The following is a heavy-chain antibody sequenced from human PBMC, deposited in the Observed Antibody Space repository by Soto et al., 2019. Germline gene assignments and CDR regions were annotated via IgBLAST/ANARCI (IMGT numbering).Heavy chain of an antibody. V-gene: IGHV3-74*01. CDR3: ARVGGGGSGSYFDS. CDR1: GFTLSSHW. Sequence: GGSLRLSCVASGFTLSSHWIHWVRQAPGKGLVWVSRISSDGSSIVYADSVKGRFTLSRDNAKDTLYLQMNSLRAEDTAVYYCARVGGGGSGSYFDSWGQGTLVTVYS. CDR2: ISSDGSSI. J-gene: IGHJ4*02. D-gene: IGHD1-26*01.